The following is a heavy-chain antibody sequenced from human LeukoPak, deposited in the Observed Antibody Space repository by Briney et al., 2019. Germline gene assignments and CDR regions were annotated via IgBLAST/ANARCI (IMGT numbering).Heavy chain of an antibody. V-gene: IGHV4-39*01. Sequence: PSETLSLTCTVSGGSITSSSFYWGWIRQPPGKGLEWIGNIYYSGSTYYNPSLKSRVTVSVDTSKNQFSLKLSSVTAADTAVYYCARWVSTPRGYFDYWGQGTLVIVSS. D-gene: IGHD5/OR15-5a*01. CDR2: IYYSGST. CDR3: ARWVSTPRGYFDY. J-gene: IGHJ4*02. CDR1: GGSITSSSFY.